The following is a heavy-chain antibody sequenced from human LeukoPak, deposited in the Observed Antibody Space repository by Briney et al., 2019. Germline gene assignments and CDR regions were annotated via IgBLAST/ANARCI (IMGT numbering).Heavy chain of an antibody. CDR2: VIPILGTA. D-gene: IGHD1-7*01. J-gene: IGHJ4*02. V-gene: IGHV1-69*08. CDR3: ARNLNWNYDVFYLDN. CDR1: GTTFNSYP. Sequence: ASVKVSCKASGTTFNSYPITWVRQAPGQGLEWMGKVIPILGTANYAQKFQGRVTITADKSTSTAHLELSSLRSEDTAFYYCARNLNWNYDVFYLDNWGQGTLVTVSS.